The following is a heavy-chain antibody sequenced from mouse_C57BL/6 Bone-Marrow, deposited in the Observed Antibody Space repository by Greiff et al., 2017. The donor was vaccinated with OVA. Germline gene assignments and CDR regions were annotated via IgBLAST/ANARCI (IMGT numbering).Heavy chain of an antibody. CDR3: ARGPYYGSSPRYFDV. J-gene: IGHJ1*03. V-gene: IGHV1-81*01. CDR1: GYTFTSYG. CDR2: IYPRSGNT. D-gene: IGHD1-1*01. Sequence: VQLKESGAELARPGASVKLSCKASGYTFTSYGISWVKQRTGQGLEWIGEIYPRSGNTYYNEKFKGKATLTADKSSSTAYMELRSLTSEDSAVYFCARGPYYGSSPRYFDVWGTGTTVTVSS.